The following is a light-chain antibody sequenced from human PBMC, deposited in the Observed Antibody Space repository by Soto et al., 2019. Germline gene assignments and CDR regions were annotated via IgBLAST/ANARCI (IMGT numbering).Light chain of an antibody. CDR1: QTIGTY. Sequence: EVTQSPSSRAASVGDRVTIPCRASQTIGTYLNWYRHKSGAAPELLIYDASTLQSGVPSRFRGGASGTDFTLTISSLQLDDFATYYCQQSYNTPLTFGQGTKVDIK. V-gene: IGKV1-39*01. J-gene: IGKJ1*01. CDR2: DAS. CDR3: QQSYNTPLT.